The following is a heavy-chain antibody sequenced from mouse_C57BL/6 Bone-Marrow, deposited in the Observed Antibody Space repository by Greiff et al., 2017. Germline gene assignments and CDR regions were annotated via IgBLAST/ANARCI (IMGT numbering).Heavy chain of an antibody. D-gene: IGHD2-2*01. CDR3: ARSPYGYEYYFDY. J-gene: IGHJ2*01. V-gene: IGHV1-82*01. CDR1: GYAFSSSW. Sequence: QVQLQQSGPELVKPGASVKISCKASGYAFSSSWMNWVKQRPGKGLEWIGRIYPGDGDTNYNGKFKGKATLTADKSSSTAYMQLSSLTSEDSAVYFCARSPYGYEYYFDYWGQGTTLTVSS. CDR2: IYPGDGDT.